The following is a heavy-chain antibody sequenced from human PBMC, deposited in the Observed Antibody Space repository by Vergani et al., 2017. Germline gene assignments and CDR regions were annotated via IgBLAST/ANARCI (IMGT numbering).Heavy chain of an antibody. CDR1: GGSISSYY. Sequence: QVQLQESGPGLVKPSETLSLTCTVSGGSISSYYWSWIRQPPGKGLEWIGYIYYSGSTNYNPPRKRRVTIAVDTSKNQCSLKLSSVTAADTAVYYCARVPPVETYFDYWGQGTLVTVSS. J-gene: IGHJ4*02. CDR3: ARVPPVETYFDY. CDR2: IYYSGST. D-gene: IGHD2-21*01. V-gene: IGHV4-59*01.